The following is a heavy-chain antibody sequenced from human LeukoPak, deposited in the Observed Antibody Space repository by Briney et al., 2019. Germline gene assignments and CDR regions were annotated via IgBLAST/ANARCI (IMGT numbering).Heavy chain of an antibody. V-gene: IGHV4-59*08. J-gene: IGHJ4*02. CDR2: MYYSGST. CDR3: ARQKDSGTYPFDY. CDR1: GVSLSSDY. Sequence: SGTLSLTCTVSGVSLSSDYWSLIRTPPAQGLEWIGSMYYSGSTSYNSSLKIRVTVSVDTSKTKFSLKLSSVTAADTAVYYCARQKDSGTYPFDYWGQGTLVTVSS. D-gene: IGHD1-26*01.